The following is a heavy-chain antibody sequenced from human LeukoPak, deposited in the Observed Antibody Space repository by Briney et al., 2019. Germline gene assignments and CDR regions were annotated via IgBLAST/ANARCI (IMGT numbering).Heavy chain of an antibody. CDR2: IYYSRTT. V-gene: IGHV4-39*07. CDR3: ARGRYSGRRYYYMDV. D-gene: IGHD1-26*01. Sequence: SETLSLTCTVSGGSISSSSYYWGWIRQPPGKGLAGIGRIYYSRTTYYTPSLTHRVTISVDTSKNQFSLKLSSVTAADTAVYYCARGRYSGRRYYYMDVWGKGTTVTVSS. CDR1: GGSISSSSYY. J-gene: IGHJ6*03.